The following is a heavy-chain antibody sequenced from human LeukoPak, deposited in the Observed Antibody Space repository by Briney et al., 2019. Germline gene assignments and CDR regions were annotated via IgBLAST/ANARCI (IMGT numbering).Heavy chain of an antibody. Sequence: PGGSLRLSCAASGFTFSSYGMHWVRQAPGKGLEGVAVISYDGSNKYSADSVKGGFTISRANSKNTMYLQMNSLRAEDTAVYYCARDPNNWNLGGWFDPWGQGTLVTVSS. D-gene: IGHD1-20*01. CDR3: ARDPNNWNLGGWFDP. CDR2: ISYDGSNK. V-gene: IGHV3-30*03. J-gene: IGHJ5*02. CDR1: GFTFSSYG.